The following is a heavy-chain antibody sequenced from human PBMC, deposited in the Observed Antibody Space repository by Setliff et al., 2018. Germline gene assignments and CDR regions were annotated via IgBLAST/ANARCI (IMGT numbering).Heavy chain of an antibody. Sequence: SVKVSCKVSGYSVTELSMHWVRQAPGKGLEWIGWIVVGSGNTNYAQKFQERVTITRDMSTSTAYMELSSLRSEDTAVYYCAAQMRRGTGTPAYYYYGMDVWGQGTTVTVSS. V-gene: IGHV1-58*02. CDR1: GYSVTELS. CDR2: IVVGSGNT. D-gene: IGHD1-1*01. J-gene: IGHJ6*02. CDR3: AAQMRRGTGTPAYYYYGMDV.